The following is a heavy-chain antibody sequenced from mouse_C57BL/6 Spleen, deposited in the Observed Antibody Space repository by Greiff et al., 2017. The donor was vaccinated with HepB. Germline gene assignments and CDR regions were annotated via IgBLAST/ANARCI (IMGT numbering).Heavy chain of an antibody. CDR2: ISDGGSYT. CDR1: GFTFSSYA. Sequence: EVMLVESGGGLVKPGGSLKLSCAASGFTFSSYAMSWVRQTPEKRLEWVATISDGGSYTYYPDNVKGRFTISRDNAKNNLYLQMSHLKSEDTAMYYCARVPSLTTRYFDVWGTGTTVTVSS. J-gene: IGHJ1*03. V-gene: IGHV5-4*03. CDR3: ARVPSLTTRYFDV. D-gene: IGHD6-1*01.